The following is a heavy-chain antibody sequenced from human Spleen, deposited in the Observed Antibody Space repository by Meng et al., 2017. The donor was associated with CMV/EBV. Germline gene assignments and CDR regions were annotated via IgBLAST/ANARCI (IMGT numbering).Heavy chain of an antibody. Sequence: CAASGFTFSTYVMHWVRQAPGKGLEYVSAISSNGGSTYYAASVKGRFTISRDNSKNTLYLQMGSLRAEDTAVYYCASGYSYGRFDYWGQGTLVTVSS. J-gene: IGHJ4*02. CDR3: ASGYSYGRFDY. CDR1: GFTFSTYV. CDR2: ISSNGGST. V-gene: IGHV3-64*02. D-gene: IGHD5-18*01.